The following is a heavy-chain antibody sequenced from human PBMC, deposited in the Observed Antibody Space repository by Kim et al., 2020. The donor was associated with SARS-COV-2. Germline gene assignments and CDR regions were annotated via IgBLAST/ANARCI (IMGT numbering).Heavy chain of an antibody. Sequence: GGSLRLSCEASGFIFSSYWMTWVRQAPGKGLEWVANIRQDGSEIYYVDSVKGRFTISRDNAKNSLYLQMNNLRAEDTAIYYCARVGYSSGWYIGDWGQGTLVTVSS. D-gene: IGHD6-19*01. CDR1: GFIFSSYW. J-gene: IGHJ4*02. CDR2: IRQDGSEI. CDR3: ARVGYSSGWYIGD. V-gene: IGHV3-7*01.